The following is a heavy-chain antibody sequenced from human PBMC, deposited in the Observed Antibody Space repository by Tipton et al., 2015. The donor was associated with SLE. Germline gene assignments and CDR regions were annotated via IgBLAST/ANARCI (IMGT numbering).Heavy chain of an antibody. D-gene: IGHD2-21*02. CDR3: ARGMVTWRGAILGVDV. Sequence: TLSLTCTVSGVSISSGSYHWIWIRQPPGKGLEWIGYISYSGGTNYTPSLKSRVTISVDTAKNQFSLKLTSVTAADTAVYYCARGMVTWRGAILGVDVWGQGTTVNVSS. CDR2: ISYSGGT. J-gene: IGHJ6*02. V-gene: IGHV4-61*01. CDR1: GVSISSGSYH.